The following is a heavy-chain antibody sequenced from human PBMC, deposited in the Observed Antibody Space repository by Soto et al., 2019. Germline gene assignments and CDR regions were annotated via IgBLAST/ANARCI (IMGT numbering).Heavy chain of an antibody. J-gene: IGHJ2*01. Sequence: SETLSLTCAVYGGSFSGYYWSWIRQPPGKGLEWIGEINHSGSTNYNPSLKSRVTISVDTSKNQFSLKLSSVTAADTAVYYCARGARDYDFWSGYWYFDLWGRGPLVTVSS. CDR2: INHSGST. CDR3: ARGARDYDFWSGYWYFDL. CDR1: GGSFSGYY. D-gene: IGHD3-3*01. V-gene: IGHV4-34*01.